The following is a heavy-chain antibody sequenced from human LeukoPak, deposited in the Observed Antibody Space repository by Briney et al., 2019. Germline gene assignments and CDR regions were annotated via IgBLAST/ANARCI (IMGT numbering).Heavy chain of an antibody. CDR2: MNPNSGNT. V-gene: IGHV1-8*01. Sequence: GASVKVSCKASGYTFTSYDINWVRQATGQGLEWMGWMNPNSGNTGYAQKFQGRVTMTRNTSISTAYMELSSLRSEDTAVYYCARVLKTYYYHYMDVWGKGTTVTVSS. J-gene: IGHJ6*03. D-gene: IGHD3-9*01. CDR3: ARVLKTYYYHYMDV. CDR1: GYTFTSYD.